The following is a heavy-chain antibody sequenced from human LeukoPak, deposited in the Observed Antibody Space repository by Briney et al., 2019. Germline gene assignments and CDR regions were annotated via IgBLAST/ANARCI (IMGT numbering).Heavy chain of an antibody. J-gene: IGHJ4*02. CDR3: VTTTRGYSRDS. Sequence: GGSLRLSCSASGFTFSSYSMNWVRQAPGKGLEWISSISSSSTYIYYADSVKGRFTISRDNAKNSLYLQMNSLRAEDTAVYYCVTTTRGYSRDSWGQGTLVTVSS. CDR2: ISSSSTYI. V-gene: IGHV3-21*01. CDR1: GFTFSSYS. D-gene: IGHD3-22*01.